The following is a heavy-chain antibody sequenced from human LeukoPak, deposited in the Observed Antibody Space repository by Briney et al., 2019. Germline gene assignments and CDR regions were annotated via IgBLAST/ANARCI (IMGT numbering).Heavy chain of an antibody. CDR2: IHDNGNS. V-gene: IGHV4-4*07. D-gene: IGHD2-15*01. CDR1: GRSIIGYF. J-gene: IGHJ4*02. Sequence: SQTLSLTCTVAGRSIIGYFWSWIRQPAGKLLEWIGRIHDNGNSNHNPSFKSRVTMALDTSGNQVSLKLTSVTAADTAVYYCARAPSGCGGTCPSDHWGPGTLVTVSS. CDR3: ARAPSGCGGTCPSDH.